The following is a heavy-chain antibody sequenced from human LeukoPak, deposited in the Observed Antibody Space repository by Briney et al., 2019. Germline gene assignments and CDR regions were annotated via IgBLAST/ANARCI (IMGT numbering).Heavy chain of an antibody. J-gene: IGHJ3*02. Sequence: QPGGSLRLSCAASGFTFSSYAMHWVRQAPGKGLEWVAVISYDGSNKYYADSVKGRFTISRDNSKNTQYLQMSSLRAEDTAVYYCARSGRGGAFDIWGQGTMVTVSS. V-gene: IGHV3-30*04. D-gene: IGHD1-26*01. CDR3: ARSGRGGAFDI. CDR1: GFTFSSYA. CDR2: ISYDGSNK.